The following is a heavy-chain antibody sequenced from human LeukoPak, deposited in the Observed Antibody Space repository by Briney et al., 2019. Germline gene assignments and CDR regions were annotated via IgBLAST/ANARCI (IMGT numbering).Heavy chain of an antibody. CDR3: AKDLVRYCSGGSCYY. J-gene: IGHJ4*02. Sequence: GGSLRLSCAASGFIFSSYAMSWVRQAPGKGLQWVSAISGSGGSTYYADSVKGRFTISRDNSKNTLYLQMNSLRAEDTAVYYCAKDLVRYCSGGSCYYWGQGTLVTVSS. CDR2: ISGSGGST. V-gene: IGHV3-23*01. D-gene: IGHD2-15*01. CDR1: GFIFSSYA.